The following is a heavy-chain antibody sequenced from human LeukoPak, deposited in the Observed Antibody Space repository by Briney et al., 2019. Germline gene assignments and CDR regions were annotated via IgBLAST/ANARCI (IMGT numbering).Heavy chain of an antibody. CDR3: AKEGLLWFGESKKGNWFDP. Sequence: GGSLRLSCAASGFTFSSYGMHWVRQAPGKGLEWVAVIWYDGSNKYYADSVKGRFTISRDNSKNTLYLQMNSLRAEDTAVYYCAKEGLLWFGESKKGNWFDPWGQGTLVTVSS. CDR2: IWYDGSNK. V-gene: IGHV3-30*02. D-gene: IGHD3-10*01. J-gene: IGHJ5*02. CDR1: GFTFSSYG.